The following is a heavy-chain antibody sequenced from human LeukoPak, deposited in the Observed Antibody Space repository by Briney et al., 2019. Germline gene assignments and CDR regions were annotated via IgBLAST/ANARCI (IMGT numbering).Heavy chain of an antibody. CDR3: AKRLKRNYYYHYAMDV. CDR1: GFTFKTHA. J-gene: IGHJ6*02. D-gene: IGHD3-22*01. CDR2: IDDSGVIR. V-gene: IGHV3-23*01. Sequence: PGTSLRLSCAASGFTFKTHAMSWVRQAPGKGLEWVSRIDDSGVIRSYADSVKGRFTISRDNSKMTLTLQMNSLRAEDTAVYYCAKRLKRNYYYHYAMDVWGQGTTVTVSS.